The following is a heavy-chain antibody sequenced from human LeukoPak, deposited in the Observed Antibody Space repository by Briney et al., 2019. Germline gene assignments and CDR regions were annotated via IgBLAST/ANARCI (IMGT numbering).Heavy chain of an antibody. V-gene: IGHV4-4*07. J-gene: IGHJ2*01. D-gene: IGHD3-3*01. Sequence: SETLSLTCSVSGGSISSYYWSWIRQPAGKGLEWIGRIYTSGSTNYNPSLKSRVTMSVDTSKNQFSLKLSSVTAADTAVYYCARETPTYYDFWSGYYRGGVHWYFDLWGRGTLVTVSS. CDR2: IYTSGST. CDR1: GGSISSYY. CDR3: ARETPTYYDFWSGYYRGGVHWYFDL.